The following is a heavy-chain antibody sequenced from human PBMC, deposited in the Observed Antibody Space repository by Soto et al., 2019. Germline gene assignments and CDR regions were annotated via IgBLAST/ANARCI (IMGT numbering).Heavy chain of an antibody. V-gene: IGHV1-69*06. CDR3: ARARGLQARWVDP. CDR2: IIHIFGTA. CDR1: GGTFTGDA. D-gene: IGHD4-17*01. Sequence: QVQLVQSGPEVKKPGPSVKVSCKALGGTFTGDAISWVGQSPGQGLEWMGGIIHIFGTANYAQKSQGRVTITADNSTSTAYMELSSLRSEDTAVYYCARARGLQARWVDPWGQGTLVTVSS. J-gene: IGHJ5*02.